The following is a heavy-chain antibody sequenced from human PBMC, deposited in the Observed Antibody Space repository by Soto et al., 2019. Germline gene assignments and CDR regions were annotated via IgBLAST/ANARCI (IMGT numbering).Heavy chain of an antibody. CDR1: GFSLSTNGVG. D-gene: IGHD3-10*02. CDR2: IYWDDDK. Sequence: QITLKESGPALVKPTQTLTLTCTFSGFSLSTNGVGVGWIRQPPGKALEWLALIYWDDDKRYSPSLKSRLTITKDTSKNRVVLTMTNMDPVDTATYYCAHSPRITMYDYWGQGTLVTVSS. V-gene: IGHV2-5*02. CDR3: AHSPRITMYDY. J-gene: IGHJ4*02.